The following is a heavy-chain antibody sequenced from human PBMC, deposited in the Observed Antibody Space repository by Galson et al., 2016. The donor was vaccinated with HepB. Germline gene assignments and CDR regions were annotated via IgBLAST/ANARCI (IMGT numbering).Heavy chain of an antibody. CDR1: GYTFTDYY. D-gene: IGHD4-17*01. J-gene: IGHJ6*02. CDR2: INPSKNIA. Sequence: SVKVSCKASGYTFTDYYIHWVRLAPGHGLEWLGIINPSKNIATYADNFQGRVTMTRDTSTSTVQMDQSGLRSEDTAVYYCAREGEASYGDYVSKLYGMDVWGQETTVTVSS. CDR3: AREGEASYGDYVSKLYGMDV. V-gene: IGHV1-46*01.